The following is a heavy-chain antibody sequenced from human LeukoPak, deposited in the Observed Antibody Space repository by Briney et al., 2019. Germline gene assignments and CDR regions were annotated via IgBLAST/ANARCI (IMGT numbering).Heavy chain of an antibody. CDR1: GYTFTNYY. D-gene: IGHD1-26*01. J-gene: IGHJ4*02. CDR2: IDPNTGGT. V-gene: IGHV1-2*06. CDR3: ASLYDIVGTTVDY. Sequence: ASVKVSCKTSGYTFTNYYIHWGRQAPGQGLEWMGRIDPNTGGTKSAKNFQGRVTMTRDTSISTAYMALSGLRSDDTAVYYCASLYDIVGTTVDYWGQGTLVTVSS.